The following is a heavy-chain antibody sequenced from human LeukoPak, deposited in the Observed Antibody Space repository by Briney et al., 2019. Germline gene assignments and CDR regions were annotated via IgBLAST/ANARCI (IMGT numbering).Heavy chain of an antibody. Sequence: ASVTVSCKASGYTFTSYAMHWVRQAPGQRLEWMGWINAGNGNTKYSQKFQGRVTITRDTSASTAYMELRSLRSDDTAVYYCARGGFAYFDSSGYSGEALDIWGPGTTVTVSS. CDR3: ARGGFAYFDSSGYSGEALDI. CDR2: INAGNGNT. D-gene: IGHD3-22*01. V-gene: IGHV1-3*01. J-gene: IGHJ3*02. CDR1: GYTFTSYA.